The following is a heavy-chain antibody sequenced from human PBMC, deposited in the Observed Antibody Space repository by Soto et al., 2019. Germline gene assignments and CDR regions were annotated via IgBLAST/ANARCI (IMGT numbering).Heavy chain of an antibody. CDR1: GGTFSSYA. V-gene: IGHV1-69*01. D-gene: IGHD3-22*01. CDR2: IIPIFGTA. Sequence: QVQLVQSGAEVKKPGSSVKVSCKASGGTFSSYAISWVRQATGQGLEWMGGIIPIFGTANYAQKFQGRVTITADESSSTAYMELSSLRSEDTAVYYCAREGASGSHIGYWGQGTLVTVSS. J-gene: IGHJ4*02. CDR3: AREGASGSHIGY.